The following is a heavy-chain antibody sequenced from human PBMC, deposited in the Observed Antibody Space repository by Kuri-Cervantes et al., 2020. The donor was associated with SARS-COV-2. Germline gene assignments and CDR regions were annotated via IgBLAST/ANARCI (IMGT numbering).Heavy chain of an antibody. CDR1: GYSISSGYY. D-gene: IGHD3-3*01. Sequence: SETLSLTCAVSGYSISSGYYWGWIRQPPGKGLEWIGYIYYSGSTNYNPSLKSRVTISVDTSKNQFSLKLSSVTAADTAVYYCARHKAIITIFGVDYYYYGMDVWGQGTTVTVSS. CDR3: ARHKAIITIFGVDYYYYGMDV. J-gene: IGHJ6*02. CDR2: IYYSGST. V-gene: IGHV4-38-2*01.